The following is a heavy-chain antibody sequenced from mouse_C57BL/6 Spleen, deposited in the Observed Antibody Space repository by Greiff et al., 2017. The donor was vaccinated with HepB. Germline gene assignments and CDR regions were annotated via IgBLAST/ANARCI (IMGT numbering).Heavy chain of an antibody. CDR2: IDPSDSYT. CDR3: ARVYDYDGGYYLGY. J-gene: IGHJ2*01. D-gene: IGHD2-4*01. CDR1: GYTFTSYW. Sequence: QVQLQQPGAELVMPGASVKLSCKASGYTFTSYWMHWVKQRPGQGLEWIGEIDPSDSYTNYNQKFKGKSTLTVDKSSSTAYMQLSSLTSEDSAVYYCARVYDYDGGYYLGYWGQGTTLTVAS. V-gene: IGHV1-69*01.